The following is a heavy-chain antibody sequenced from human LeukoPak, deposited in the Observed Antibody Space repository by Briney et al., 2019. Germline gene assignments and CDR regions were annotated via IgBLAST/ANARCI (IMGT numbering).Heavy chain of an antibody. V-gene: IGHV3-23*05. Sequence: GGSLRLSCAASGFTFRDFSMTWVRQAPGKGLEWVSTITSSGSITYYADSVKGRFTNSRDNSKNTLYLQMNSLGAEDTAVYYCAKTMGAIDHDYWGQGTLVTVSS. CDR1: GFTFRDFS. D-gene: IGHD1-26*01. J-gene: IGHJ4*02. CDR3: AKTMGAIDHDY. CDR2: ITSSGSIT.